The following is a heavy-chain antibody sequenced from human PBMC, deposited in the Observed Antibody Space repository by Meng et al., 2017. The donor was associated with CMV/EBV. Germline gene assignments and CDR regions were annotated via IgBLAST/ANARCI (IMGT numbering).Heavy chain of an antibody. CDR2: INPNSGGT. Sequence: QVQLVQSGAEVKKPGAAVKVSCKASGYTFTGYYMHWVRQAPGQGLEWMGWINPNSGGTNYAQKFQGRVTMTRDTSISTAYMELSRLRSDDTAVYYCARDWAGVTTGGPRPYNWFDPWGQGTLVTVSS. J-gene: IGHJ5*02. V-gene: IGHV1-2*02. D-gene: IGHD4-11*01. CDR3: ARDWAGVTTGGPRPYNWFDP. CDR1: GYTFTGYY.